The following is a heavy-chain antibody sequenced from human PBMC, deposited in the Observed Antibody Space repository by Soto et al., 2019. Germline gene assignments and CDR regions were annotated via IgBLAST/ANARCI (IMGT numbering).Heavy chain of an antibody. CDR2: ISGSGGST. D-gene: IGHD3-3*01. CDR1: GFTFSSYA. V-gene: IGHV3-23*01. Sequence: PGGSLRLSCAASGFTFSSYAMSWVRQAPGKGLEWVSAISGSGGSTYYADSVKGRFTISRDNSKNTLYLQMNSLRAEDTAVYYCAKAYYDFWSAYYVIDYWGQGTLVTVSS. J-gene: IGHJ4*02. CDR3: AKAYYDFWSAYYVIDY.